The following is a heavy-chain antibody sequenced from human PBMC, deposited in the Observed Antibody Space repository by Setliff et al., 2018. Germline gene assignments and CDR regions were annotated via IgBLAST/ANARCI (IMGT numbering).Heavy chain of an antibody. Sequence: GGSLRLSCAASGFTFSSYWMSWVRQAPGKGLEWVANIKQDGSEKYYVDSVKGRFTISRDNAKNSLYLQMNSLRDEDTAVYYFARRGRGSSWFDTLFDYWGQGTLVTVSS. CDR1: GFTFSSYW. CDR2: IKQDGSEK. D-gene: IGHD6-13*01. J-gene: IGHJ4*02. V-gene: IGHV3-7*01. CDR3: ARRGRGSSWFDTLFDY.